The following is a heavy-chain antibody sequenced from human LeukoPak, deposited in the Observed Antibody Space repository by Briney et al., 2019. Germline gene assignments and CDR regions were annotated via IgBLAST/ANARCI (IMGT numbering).Heavy chain of an antibody. J-gene: IGHJ4*02. Sequence: GGSLRLSCTTSGFTFGDYVMSWVRRAPGKGLEWVGFIRSKAYGGTTEYAASVKGRFTISRDDSKSIAYLQMNSLKTEDTAVYYCTRDRCKGAPNNDYWGQGTLVTVSS. CDR3: TRDRCKGAPNNDY. V-gene: IGHV3-49*04. CDR1: GFTFGDYV. D-gene: IGHD2-8*01. CDR2: IRSKAYGGTT.